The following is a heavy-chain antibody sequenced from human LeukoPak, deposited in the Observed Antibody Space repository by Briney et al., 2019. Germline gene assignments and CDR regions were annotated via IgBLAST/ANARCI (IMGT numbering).Heavy chain of an antibody. Sequence: GGSLRLSCAASGFTFSSYGMHWVRQAPGKGLEWVAVISYDGSNKYYADSVKGRLTISRDNSKNTLYLQMNSLRAEDTAVYYCAKDYYDSSVLVRTDYYYYGMDVWGQGTTVTVSS. D-gene: IGHD3-22*01. CDR2: ISYDGSNK. J-gene: IGHJ6*02. CDR1: GFTFSSYG. V-gene: IGHV3-30*18. CDR3: AKDYYDSSVLVRTDYYYYGMDV.